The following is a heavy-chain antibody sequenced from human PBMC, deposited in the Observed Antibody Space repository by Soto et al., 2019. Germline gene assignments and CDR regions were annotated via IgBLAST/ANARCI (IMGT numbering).Heavy chain of an antibody. Sequence: GGSLRLSCAASGFTFSTYWMCWVRQAPGKGLEWVANIKADGSERYYVDSVKGRFTISIDNDKNALYLQMHSLRAEDTAVYYGAGDSGTSDYWGQGTLVTVSS. CDR2: IKADGSER. CDR3: AGDSGTSDY. D-gene: IGHD1-1*01. CDR1: GFTFSTYW. J-gene: IGHJ4*02. V-gene: IGHV3-7*01.